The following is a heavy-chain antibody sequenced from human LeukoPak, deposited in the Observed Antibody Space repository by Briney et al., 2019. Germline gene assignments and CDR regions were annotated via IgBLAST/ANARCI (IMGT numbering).Heavy chain of an antibody. V-gene: IGHV1-2*02. CDR1: GYTFTDYY. CDR3: ARGGYSDYDSNY. J-gene: IGHJ4*02. Sequence: ASVKVSCKAPGYTFTDYYMHWVRQAPGQGLEWMGWIIPNSGGTNYAQKFQGRVTMTRDTSITTAYMELSGLRSDDTAVYYCARGGYSDYDSNYWGQGTLVTVSS. D-gene: IGHD5-12*01. CDR2: IIPNSGGT.